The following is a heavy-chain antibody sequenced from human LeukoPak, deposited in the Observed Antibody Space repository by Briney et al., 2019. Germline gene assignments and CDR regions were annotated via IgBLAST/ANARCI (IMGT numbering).Heavy chain of an antibody. V-gene: IGHV4-34*01. CDR3: ARRYYDILTGYHISPFDY. CDR2: INHSGST. CDR1: GGSFSGYY. J-gene: IGHJ4*02. D-gene: IGHD3-9*01. Sequence: SETLSLTCAVYGGSFSGYYWSWIRQPPGKGLEWIGEINHSGSTNYNPSLKSRVTISVDTSKNQFSLKLSSVTAADTAVYYCARRYYDILTGYHISPFDYWGQGTLVTVSS.